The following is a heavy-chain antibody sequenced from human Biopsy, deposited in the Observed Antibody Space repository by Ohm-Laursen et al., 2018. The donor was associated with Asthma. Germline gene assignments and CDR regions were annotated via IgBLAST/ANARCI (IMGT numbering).Heavy chain of an antibody. CDR2: IIPIFGTA. CDR1: GYSFSNNA. CDR3: ARGYSGTDRIVYYYSGMEV. Sequence: GASVKVSCKATGYSFSNNAINWVRQAPGQGLEWMGGIIPIFGTANYAQKFQGRVTITADESTSTAYLELTSLRFEDTAVYYCARGYSGTDRIVYYYSGMEVWGQGTTVTVSS. V-gene: IGHV1-69*13. J-gene: IGHJ6*02. D-gene: IGHD5-12*01.